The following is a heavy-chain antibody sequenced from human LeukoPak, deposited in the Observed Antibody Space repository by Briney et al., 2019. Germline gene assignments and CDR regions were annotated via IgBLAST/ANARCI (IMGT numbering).Heavy chain of an antibody. J-gene: IGHJ4*02. CDR1: GFTFSSYA. V-gene: IGHV3-23*01. D-gene: IGHD2-21*01. Sequence: GGSLRLSCAASGFTFSSYAMSWVRQAPGKRLEWVSGISGSGGRTYYADSVKGRFTISRENTKNTLYMQKRRLRAGGTAVYYCAKDVVPFDYWGQGTLVTVSS. CDR3: AKDVVPFDY. CDR2: ISGSGGRT.